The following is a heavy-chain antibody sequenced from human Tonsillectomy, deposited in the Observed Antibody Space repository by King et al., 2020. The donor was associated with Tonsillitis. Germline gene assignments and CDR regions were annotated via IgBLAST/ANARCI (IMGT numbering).Heavy chain of an antibody. J-gene: IGHJ2*01. CDR3: AGASGYIAASRVSIQRNWYFDL. D-gene: IGHD5-18*01. CDR2: IYYSGST. V-gene: IGHV4-59*01. CDR1: GGPISSDY. Sequence: QLQESGPGLVKPSETLSLTCTVSGGPISSDYWSWIRQPPGKGLEWIGYIYYSGSTNYNPSLKSRVTISVDTSKNQFSLKLSSVTAADTAVYYCAGASGYIAASRVSIQRNWYFDLWGRGTLVTVSS.